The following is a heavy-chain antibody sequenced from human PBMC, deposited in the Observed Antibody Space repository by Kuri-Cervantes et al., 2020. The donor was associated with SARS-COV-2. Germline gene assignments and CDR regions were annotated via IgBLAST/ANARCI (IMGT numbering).Heavy chain of an antibody. D-gene: IGHD3-10*01. CDR3: AREGEEYFDL. Sequence: GESLKISCAASGFTFSSYSMNWVRQAPGKGLEWVSYISSSSTTYYADSVKGRFTVSRDNAKNSLYLQMNSLRAEDTAVYYCAREGEEYFDLWGRGTLVTVSS. CDR1: GFTFSSYS. V-gene: IGHV3-48*01. CDR2: ISSSSTT. J-gene: IGHJ2*01.